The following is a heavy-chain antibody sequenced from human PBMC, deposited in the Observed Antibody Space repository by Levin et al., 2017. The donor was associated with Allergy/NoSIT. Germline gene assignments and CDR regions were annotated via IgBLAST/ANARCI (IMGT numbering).Heavy chain of an antibody. CDR1: GFTFSNYD. Sequence: GESLKISCAASGFTFSNYDMHWIRQTTGKGLEWVSAIGTLGDAYYAGSVKGRFTISRGNAKNSLYLQMNSLRAEDTAVYFCARAGTRGQYCSSRGPCPGRWFDPWGQGTLVTVSS. J-gene: IGHJ5*02. CDR2: IGTLGDA. V-gene: IGHV3-13*01. D-gene: IGHD2-2*01. CDR3: ARAGTRGQYCSSRGPCPGRWFDP.